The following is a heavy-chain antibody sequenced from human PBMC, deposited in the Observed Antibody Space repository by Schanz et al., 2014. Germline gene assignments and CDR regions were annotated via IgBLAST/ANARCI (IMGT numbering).Heavy chain of an antibody. CDR3: ARDAADFYDILTEEDY. CDR2: INTGSGDT. CDR1: DYSFTSYS. Sequence: QVHLVQSGAEVKRPGASVKVSCKASDYSFTSYSMHWVRQAPGQSLEWMGWINTGSGDTKYSQNFQGRVTMTTVTSTSTAYMELRSLRSDDTAVYYCARDAADFYDILTEEDYWGQGTLVTVSS. D-gene: IGHD3-9*01. V-gene: IGHV1-3*04. J-gene: IGHJ4*02.